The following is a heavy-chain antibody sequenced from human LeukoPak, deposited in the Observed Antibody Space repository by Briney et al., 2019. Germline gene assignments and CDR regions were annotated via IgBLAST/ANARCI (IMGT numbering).Heavy chain of an antibody. V-gene: IGHV1-69*05. J-gene: IGHJ6*03. Sequence: GASTKVSCKASGGSFSSYAISWVRQAPGQGLEWMGGIIPIFGTANYAQKFQGRVTITTDESTSTAYMELSSLRSEDTAVYYCARMGFDCSGGSCGGGYYYMDVWGKGTTVTVSS. CDR3: ARMGFDCSGGSCGGGYYYMDV. D-gene: IGHD2-15*01. CDR1: GGSFSSYA. CDR2: IIPIFGTA.